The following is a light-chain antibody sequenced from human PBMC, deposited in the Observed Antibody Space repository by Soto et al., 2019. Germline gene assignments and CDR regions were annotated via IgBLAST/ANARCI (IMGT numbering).Light chain of an antibody. J-gene: IGLJ2*01. Sequence: QSALTQPASVSGSPGQSITISCTGTSSDVGSYNLVSWYQQHPGKAPKLMIYEISKRPSGVSNRFSGSKSGNTASLTISGLQAEDEADYYCCSYAGSSTSHVVFGGGTKLIVL. CDR1: SSDVGSYNL. V-gene: IGLV2-23*02. CDR3: CSYAGSSTSHVV. CDR2: EIS.